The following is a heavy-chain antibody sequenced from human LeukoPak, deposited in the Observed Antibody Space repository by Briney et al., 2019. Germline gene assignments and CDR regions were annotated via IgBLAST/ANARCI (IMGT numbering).Heavy chain of an antibody. J-gene: IGHJ4*02. V-gene: IGHV3-23*01. CDR2: ISGSGGST. Sequence: QPGGSLRLSCAASGFTFSSYSMSWVRQAPGKGLEWVSAISGSGGSTYYADSVKGRFTISRDNSKNTLYLQMNSLRAEDTAVYYCAKDSGYSYGYPLRYWGQGTLVTVSS. CDR3: AKDSGYSYGYPLRY. D-gene: IGHD5-18*01. CDR1: GFTFSSYS.